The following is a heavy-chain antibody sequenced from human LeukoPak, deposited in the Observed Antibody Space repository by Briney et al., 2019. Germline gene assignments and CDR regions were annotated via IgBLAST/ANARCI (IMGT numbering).Heavy chain of an antibody. CDR3: ARDQRGDYEEGYFDY. Sequence: PGGSLRLSCAVSGFTFSSYAMHWVRQAPGKGLEWVAVISYDGSNKYYADSVKGRFTISRDNSKNTLYLQMNSLRAEDTAVYYCARDQRGDYEEGYFDYWGQGTLVTVSS. CDR1: GFTFSSYA. J-gene: IGHJ4*02. D-gene: IGHD4-17*01. CDR2: ISYDGSNK. V-gene: IGHV3-30-3*01.